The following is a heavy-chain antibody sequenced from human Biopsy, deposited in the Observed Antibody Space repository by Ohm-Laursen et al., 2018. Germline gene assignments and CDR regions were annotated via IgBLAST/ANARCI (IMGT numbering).Heavy chain of an antibody. Sequence: VKTSCNPSGGSFSSYAISWVRQAPGQGLEWMGGIIPFFGTPNYAQMFQGRVTTTADTSTSTAYMELSSLRSDDTAVYYCARGRRLPAAISSYYYAMDVWGQGTTVTVSS. D-gene: IGHD2-2*01. CDR2: IIPFFGTP. CDR3: ARGRRLPAAISSYYYAMDV. CDR1: GGSFSSYA. V-gene: IGHV1-69*13. J-gene: IGHJ6*02.